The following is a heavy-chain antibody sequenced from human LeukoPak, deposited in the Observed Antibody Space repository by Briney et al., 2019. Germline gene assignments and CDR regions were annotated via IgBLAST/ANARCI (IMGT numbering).Heavy chain of an antibody. D-gene: IGHD2-15*01. V-gene: IGHV3-23*01. J-gene: IGHJ5*02. CDR2: ISGSGGST. Sequence: GGSLRLSCAASGFTFSSYAMSWVRQAPGKGLEWVSAISGSGGSTYYADSVKGRFTISRDNSKNTLYLQMNSLRAEDTAVYYCAKSGVAATWFAWFDPWGQGTLVTVSS. CDR3: AKSGVAATWFAWFDP. CDR1: GFTFSSYA.